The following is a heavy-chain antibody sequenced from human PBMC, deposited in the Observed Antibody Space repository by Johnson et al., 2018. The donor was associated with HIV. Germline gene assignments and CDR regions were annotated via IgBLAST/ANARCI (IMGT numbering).Heavy chain of an antibody. D-gene: IGHD4-23*01. CDR3: ARDTYGGNSGAFDI. V-gene: IGHV3-30*04. J-gene: IGHJ3*02. CDR2: ISYDGSNK. CDR1: GFTFSSYG. Sequence: VQLMESGGGVVQPGRSLRLSCAASGFTFSSYGIHWVRQAPGKGLEWVAVISYDGSNKYYADSVKGRFTISRDNSKNTLYLQMNSLRAEDTAVYYCARDTYGGNSGAFDIWGQGTMVTVSS.